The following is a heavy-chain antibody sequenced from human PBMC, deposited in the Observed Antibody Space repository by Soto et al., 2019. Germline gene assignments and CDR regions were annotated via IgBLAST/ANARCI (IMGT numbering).Heavy chain of an antibody. Sequence: PVKVPWEACRGAFGSYSRRRLRQAPGQGLEWMGGIIPIFGTANYAQKFQGRVTITADESTSTAYMELSSLRSEDTAVFYCARDQPPAVDWFEPLGQGTLVTVSS. CDR1: RGAFGSYS. J-gene: IGHJ5*02. CDR3: ARDQPPAVDWFEP. CDR2: IIPIFGTA. V-gene: IGHV1-69*13.